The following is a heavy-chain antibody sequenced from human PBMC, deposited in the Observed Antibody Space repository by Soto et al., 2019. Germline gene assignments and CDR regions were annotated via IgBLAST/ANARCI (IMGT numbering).Heavy chain of an antibody. CDR2: ISWNSGSI. V-gene: IGHV3-9*01. CDR1: GFTFSSYA. D-gene: IGHD2-15*01. J-gene: IGHJ4*02. Sequence: PGGSLRLSCAASGFTFSSYAMSWVRPAPGKGLEWVSAISWNSGSIGYADSVKGRFTISRDNAKNSLYLQMNSLRAEDTALYYCAKGLVVVAARSYFDYWGQGTLVTVSS. CDR3: AKGLVVVAARSYFDY.